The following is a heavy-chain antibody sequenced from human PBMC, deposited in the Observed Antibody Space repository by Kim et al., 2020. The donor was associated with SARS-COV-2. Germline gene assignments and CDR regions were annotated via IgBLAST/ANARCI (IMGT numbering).Heavy chain of an antibody. V-gene: IGHV4-39*01. CDR3: AGYPWYYYYGMDV. D-gene: IGHD1-1*01. CDR1: GGSISSSSYY. J-gene: IGHJ6*02. Sequence: SETLSLTCTVSGGSISSSSYYWGWIRQPPGKGLEWIGSIYYSGSTYYNPSLKSRVTISVDTSKNQFSLKLSSVTAADTAVYYCAGYPWYYYYGMDVWGQGTTVTVSS. CDR2: IYYSGST.